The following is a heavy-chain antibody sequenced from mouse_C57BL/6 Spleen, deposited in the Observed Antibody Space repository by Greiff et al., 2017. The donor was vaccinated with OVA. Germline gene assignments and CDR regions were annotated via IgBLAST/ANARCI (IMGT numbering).Heavy chain of an antibody. V-gene: IGHV1-81*01. J-gene: IGHJ4*01. D-gene: IGHD3-2*02. CDR1: GYTFTSYG. CDR3: ARGGGAQAYYYAMDY. CDR2: IYPRSGNT. Sequence: QVQLKESGAELARPGASVKLSCKASGYTFTSYGISWVKQRTGQGLEWIGEIYPRSGNTYYNEKFKGKATLTADKSSSTAYLELRRLPSEDSAVYFCARGGGAQAYYYAMDYWGQGTSVTVSS.